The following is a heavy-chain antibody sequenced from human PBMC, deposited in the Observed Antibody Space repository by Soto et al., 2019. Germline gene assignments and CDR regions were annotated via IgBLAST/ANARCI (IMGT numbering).Heavy chain of an antibody. CDR2: ISYDGSNK. V-gene: IGHV3-30*18. D-gene: IGHD3-9*01. CDR3: AKVSPLYDILTGHFDY. Sequence: QVQLVESGGGVVQPGRSLRLSCAASGFTFSSYGMHWVRQAPGKGLEWVAVISYDGSNKYYADSVKGRFTISRDNYKNTLYPQMISLRAEDTAVYYCAKVSPLYDILTGHFDYWGQGTLVAVSS. CDR1: GFTFSSYG. J-gene: IGHJ4*02.